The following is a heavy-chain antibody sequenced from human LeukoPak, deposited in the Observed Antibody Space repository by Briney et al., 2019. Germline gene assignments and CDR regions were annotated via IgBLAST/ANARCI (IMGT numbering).Heavy chain of an antibody. CDR3: ASPYCSGGSCYSNWFDP. J-gene: IGHJ5*02. CDR1: GGTFSSYA. V-gene: IGHV1-69*13. Sequence: SVKVSCTASGGTFSSYAISWVRQAPGQGLEWMGGIIPIFGTANYAQKFQGRVTITADESTSTAYMELSSLRSEDTAVYYCASPYCSGGSCYSNWFDPWGQGTLVTVSS. D-gene: IGHD2-15*01. CDR2: IIPIFGTA.